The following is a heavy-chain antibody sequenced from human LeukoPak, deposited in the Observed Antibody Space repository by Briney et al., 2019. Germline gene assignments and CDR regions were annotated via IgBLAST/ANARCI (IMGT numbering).Heavy chain of an antibody. V-gene: IGHV1-8*01. CDR1: GYTFTSHH. CDR2: MNPDTGNT. Sequence: ASVKVSCKASGYTFTSHHINWVRQAAGQELEWMGWMNPDTGNTAYAHKFQARVTMTWDTTISTASMELGSLRSENTAVYYCARGRPTTLGGIYGGQGTLATVPS. CDR3: ARGRPTTLGGIY. D-gene: IGHD1-1*01. J-gene: IGHJ4*02.